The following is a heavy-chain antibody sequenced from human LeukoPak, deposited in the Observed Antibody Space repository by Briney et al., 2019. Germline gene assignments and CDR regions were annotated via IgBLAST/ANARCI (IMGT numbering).Heavy chain of an antibody. J-gene: IGHJ4*02. CDR3: AKDIIAGSSGYYYYFDY. CDR1: GYTFTNYA. V-gene: IGHV7-4-1*02. D-gene: IGHD3-22*01. Sequence: ASVKVSCKASGYTFTNYAMNWVRQAPGQGLEWMGWINPNTGNPTYAQGFTGRFVFSLDTSVSTAYLQISSLKAEDTALYYCAKDIIAGSSGYYYYFDYWGQGTLVTVSS. CDR2: INPNTGNP.